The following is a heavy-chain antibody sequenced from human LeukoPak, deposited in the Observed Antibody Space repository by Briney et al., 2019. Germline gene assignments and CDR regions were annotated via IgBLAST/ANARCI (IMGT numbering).Heavy chain of an antibody. J-gene: IGHJ6*03. CDR1: GGTFSSYA. Sequence: SVNVSFKASGGTFSSYAISWVRQAPGQGLEWMGGIIPIFGTANYAQKFQGRVTITTDDYTSTAYMALRSLSSEGTAVYYCAIQLLTPYYHYMDVWGKGTTVTVS. CDR2: IIPIFGTA. CDR3: AIQLLTPYYHYMDV. D-gene: IGHD2-2*01. V-gene: IGHV1-69*05.